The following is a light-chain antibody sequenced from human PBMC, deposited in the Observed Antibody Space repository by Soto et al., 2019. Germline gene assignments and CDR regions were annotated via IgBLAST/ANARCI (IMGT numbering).Light chain of an antibody. V-gene: IGKV3-20*01. CDR1: QSXSXXX. CDR3: XXXGSSPSWT. J-gene: IGKJ1*01. CDR2: GAS. Sequence: EIVLTQSPGTLSLSPGERATLSCRASQSXSXXXXAWYQQKPGQAPRLLIYGASSRATGIPDRFSGSGSGXXXXXXXXXXEPEDFXVYXXXXXGSSPSWTFGQGTKVEIK.